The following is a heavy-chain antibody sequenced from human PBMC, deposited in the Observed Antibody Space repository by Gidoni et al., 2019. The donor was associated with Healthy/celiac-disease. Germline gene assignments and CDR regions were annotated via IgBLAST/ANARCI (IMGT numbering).Heavy chain of an antibody. J-gene: IGHJ3*02. D-gene: IGHD1-26*01. CDR1: GFTFDDYA. V-gene: IGHV3-9*01. CDR2: ISWNSGSI. CDR3: AKDISPMQWELLPAFDI. Sequence: EVQLVESGGGLVQRGRSLRLSCAASGFTFDDYAMHWVRQAPGKGLEWVSGISWNSGSIGYADSVKGRFTISRDNAKNSLYLQMNSLRAEDTALYYCAKDISPMQWELLPAFDIWGQGTMVTVSS.